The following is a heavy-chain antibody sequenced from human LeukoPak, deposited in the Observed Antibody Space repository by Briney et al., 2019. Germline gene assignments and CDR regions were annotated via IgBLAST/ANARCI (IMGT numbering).Heavy chain of an antibody. CDR3: ARDRGYTLLGYCTNGVCFEIDY. CDR1: GYTFTSYY. CDR2: INPSGGST. Sequence: GASVKVSCKASGYTFTSYYMHWVRQAPGQGGEGMGIINPSGGSTSYAQKFQGRVTMTRDTSTSTVYMELSSLRSEDTAVYYCARDRGYTLLGYCTNGVCFEIDYWGQGTLVTVSS. V-gene: IGHV1-46*01. J-gene: IGHJ4*02. D-gene: IGHD2-8*01.